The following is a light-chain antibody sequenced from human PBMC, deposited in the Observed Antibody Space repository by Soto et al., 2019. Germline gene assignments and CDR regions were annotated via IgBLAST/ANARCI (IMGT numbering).Light chain of an antibody. J-gene: IGLJ2*01. V-gene: IGLV1-40*01. CDR3: QSYDSSLSGSV. CDR2: GNS. Sequence: QAVVTQPPSVSGAPGQRVTISCTGRSSNIGAGYDVHWYQQLPGTAPKLLIYGNSNRPSGVPDRFSGSKSGTSASLAITGLQAEDEAVYYCQSYDSSLSGSVFGGGTQLTVL. CDR1: SSNIGAGYD.